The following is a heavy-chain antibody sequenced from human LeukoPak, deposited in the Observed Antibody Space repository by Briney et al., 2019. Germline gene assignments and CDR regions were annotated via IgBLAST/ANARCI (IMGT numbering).Heavy chain of an antibody. CDR1: SGSINTYY. D-gene: IGHD3-9*01. J-gene: IGHJ4*02. CDR3: ARVSVLTGFFDY. V-gene: IGHV4-4*07. CDR2: IYTTGST. Sequence: SETLSLTCTVSSGSINTYYWSWIRQPAGQGLEWIGRIYTTGSTNYNPSLKSRVTLAVAMSKNQFFLKLSSVTAADTAVYYCARVSVLTGFFDYWGQGTLVTVSS.